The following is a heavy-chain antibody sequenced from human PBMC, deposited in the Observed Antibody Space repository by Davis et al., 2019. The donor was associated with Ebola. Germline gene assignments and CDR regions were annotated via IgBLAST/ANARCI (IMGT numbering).Heavy chain of an antibody. J-gene: IGHJ4*02. Sequence: ESLKISCAASGFTFSSYSMNWVRQAPGNGLEWIGAINHRGSTNYNPSLKSRVTISVDRSKNQFSLKLSSVTAADTAVYYCARENPRRGYSFDYWGQGTPVTVSS. CDR2: INHRGST. CDR1: GFTFSSYS. D-gene: IGHD3-22*01. CDR3: ARENPRRGYSFDY. V-gene: IGHV4-34*01.